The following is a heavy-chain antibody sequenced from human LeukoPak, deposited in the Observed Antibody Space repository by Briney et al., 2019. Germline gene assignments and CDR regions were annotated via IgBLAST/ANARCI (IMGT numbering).Heavy chain of an antibody. D-gene: IGHD3-22*01. CDR2: IKQDGSEK. V-gene: IGHV3-7*01. Sequence: GGSLRLSCAASGFTFSSYWMSWVRQAPGKGLEWVANIKQDGSEKYYVDSVKGRFTISRDNAKNSLYLQMNSLRAEDTAVYYCARSSRGDYYERLDYWGQGTLVTVSS. CDR3: ARSSRGDYYERLDY. CDR1: GFTFSSYW. J-gene: IGHJ4*02.